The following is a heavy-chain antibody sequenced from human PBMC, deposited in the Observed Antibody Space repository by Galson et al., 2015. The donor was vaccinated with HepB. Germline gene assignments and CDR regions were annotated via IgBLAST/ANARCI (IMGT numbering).Heavy chain of an antibody. J-gene: IGHJ6*03. V-gene: IGHV4-31*03. Sequence: LSLTCTVSGGSISSGGYYWSWIRQHPGKGLEWIGYIYYSGSTYYNPSLKSRVTISVDTSKNQFSLKLSSVTAADTAVYYCATKGSSSSWYNYYYYMDVWGQGTLVTVSS. D-gene: IGHD6-13*01. CDR3: ATKGSSSSWYNYYYYMDV. CDR1: GGSISSGGYY. CDR2: IYYSGST.